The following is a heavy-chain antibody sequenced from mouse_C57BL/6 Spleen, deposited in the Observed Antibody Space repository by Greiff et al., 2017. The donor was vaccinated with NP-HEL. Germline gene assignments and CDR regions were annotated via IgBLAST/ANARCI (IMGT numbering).Heavy chain of an antibody. CDR1: GFTFSDYG. CDR2: ISSGSSTI. D-gene: IGHD2-10*01. Sequence: EVKVVESGGGLVKPGGSLKLSCAASGFTFSDYGMHWVRQAPEKGLEWVAYISSGSSTIYYADTVKGRFTISRDNAKNTLFLQMTSLRSEDTAMYYGARNLLDWYFDVWGTGTTVTVSS. J-gene: IGHJ1*03. CDR3: ARNLLDWYFDV. V-gene: IGHV5-17*01.